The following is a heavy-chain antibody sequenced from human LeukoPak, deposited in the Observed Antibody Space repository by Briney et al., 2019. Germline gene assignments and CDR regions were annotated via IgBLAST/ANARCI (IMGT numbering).Heavy chain of an antibody. J-gene: IGHJ4*02. CDR1: GFTFSSYA. CDR3: AKDLVSQRGVGSSEKVDY. D-gene: IGHD3-10*01. CDR2: ISYDGSNK. V-gene: IGHV3-30-3*01. Sequence: GRSLRLSCAASGFTFSSYAMHWVRQAPGKGLEWVAVISYDGSNKYYADSVKGRFTISRDNSKNTLYLQMNSLRAGDTAVYYCAKDLVSQRGVGSSEKVDYWGQGTLVTVSS.